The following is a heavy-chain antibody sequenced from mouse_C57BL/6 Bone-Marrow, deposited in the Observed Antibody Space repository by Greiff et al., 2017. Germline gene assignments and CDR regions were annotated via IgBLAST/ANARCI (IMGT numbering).Heavy chain of an antibody. D-gene: IGHD1-1*01. Sequence: QVQLQQPGAELVKPGASVKLSCKASGYTFTSYWMHWVKQRPGQGLEWIGMIHPNSGSTNYNEKFKSKATLTVDKSYSTAYMQLSSLTSEDSAVYYCARSGVLRLYYFDDCGQGTTLTVSS. J-gene: IGHJ2*01. CDR2: IHPNSGST. CDR3: ARSGVLRLYYFDD. V-gene: IGHV1-64*01. CDR1: GYTFTSYW.